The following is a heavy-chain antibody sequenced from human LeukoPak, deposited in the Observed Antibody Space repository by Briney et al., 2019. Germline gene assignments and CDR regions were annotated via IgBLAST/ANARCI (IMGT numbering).Heavy chain of an antibody. CDR3: ARSISSSWYDRVFPFDY. CDR1: GGTFSSYA. Sequence: ASVKVSCKASGGTFSSYAISWVRQAPGQGLEWMGWISAYNGNTNYAQKLQGRVTMTTDTSTSTAYMELRSLRSEDTAVYYCARSISSSWYDRVFPFDYWGQGTLVTVSS. V-gene: IGHV1-18*01. CDR2: ISAYNGNT. D-gene: IGHD6-13*01. J-gene: IGHJ4*02.